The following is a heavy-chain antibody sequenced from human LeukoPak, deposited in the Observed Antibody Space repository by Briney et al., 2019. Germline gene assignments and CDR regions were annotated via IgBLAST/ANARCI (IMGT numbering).Heavy chain of an antibody. V-gene: IGHV3-74*01. CDR1: GFTFSSNW. D-gene: IGHD6-13*01. Sequence: GGSLRLSCAASGFTFSSNWMHWVRQAPGKGLVWVSHISTDARTITYADFVKGRFTISRDNAKNTVYLQMNGLRAEDTALYYCVRGQATAWGLDYWGQGTLVTVSS. CDR2: ISTDARTI. CDR3: VRGQATAWGLDY. J-gene: IGHJ4*02.